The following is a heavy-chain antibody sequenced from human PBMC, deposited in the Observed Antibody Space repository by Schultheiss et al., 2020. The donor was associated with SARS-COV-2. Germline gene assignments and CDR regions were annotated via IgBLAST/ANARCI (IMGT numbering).Heavy chain of an antibody. Sequence: GGSLRLSCAASGFTFSSYAMSWVRQAPGKGLEWVSVIYGGGNTYYADSVKGRFTISRDNSKNTLYLQMNSLRAEDTAVYYCARYIISFGGILVSGFDYWGQGTLVTVSS. CDR2: IYGGGNT. CDR1: GFTFSSYA. D-gene: IGHD3-16*02. V-gene: IGHV3-66*01. J-gene: IGHJ4*02. CDR3: ARYIISFGGILVSGFDY.